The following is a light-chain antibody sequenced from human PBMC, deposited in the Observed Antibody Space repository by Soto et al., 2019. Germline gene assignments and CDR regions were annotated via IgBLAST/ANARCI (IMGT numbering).Light chain of an antibody. J-gene: IGKJ5*01. Sequence: IQVTASPSSLSASVGGRVTVTCRASQSISSYLDWYQHKPGKAPKLLIYAASSLQSGVPSRFSGSGSGTEFTLTISSLQPEDFATYYCQQSYINPSTFGQGTRLEIK. CDR2: AAS. CDR1: QSISSY. CDR3: QQSYINPST. V-gene: IGKV1-39*01.